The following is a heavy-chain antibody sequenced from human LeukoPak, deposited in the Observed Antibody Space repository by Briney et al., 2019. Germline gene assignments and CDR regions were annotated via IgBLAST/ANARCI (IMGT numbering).Heavy chain of an antibody. D-gene: IGHD5-12*01. V-gene: IGHV3-11*01. CDR3: ARGGADIAS. CDR1: GFTFSDYY. CDR2: ISSSGGTI. Sequence: GGSLRLSCAASGFTFSDYYMNWIRQAPGKGLEWLSYISSSGGTIYYADSVKGRFTISRDNAKNSLYLQMNSLIAEDTAVYYCARGGADIASWGQGTLVTVSS. J-gene: IGHJ5*02.